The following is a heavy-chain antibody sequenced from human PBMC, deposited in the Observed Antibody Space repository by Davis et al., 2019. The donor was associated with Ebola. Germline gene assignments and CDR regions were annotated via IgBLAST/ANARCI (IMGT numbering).Heavy chain of an antibody. CDR1: GFTFSSYS. J-gene: IGHJ4*02. D-gene: IGHD6-19*01. V-gene: IGHV3-48*02. CDR2: ISSSSSTI. CDR3: ATAVAGGFDY. Sequence: PGGSLRLSCAASGFTFSSYSMNWVRQASGKGLEWVSYISSSSSTIYYADSVKGRFTISRDNAKNSLYLQMSSLRDEDTAVYYCATAVAGGFDYWGQGTLVTVSS.